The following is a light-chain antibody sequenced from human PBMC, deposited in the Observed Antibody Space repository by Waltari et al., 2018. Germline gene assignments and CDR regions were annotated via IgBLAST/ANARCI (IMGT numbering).Light chain of an antibody. Sequence: QSPLTQPASVSGSPGQSITISCSGTRSDVGRYKYVSWFQQLPGKAPKRMIYDVNNRPSGVSTRFSGSKSGNTASLTISGLQAEDEADYYCSSYTADTTRVFGGGTKLTVL. CDR2: DVN. V-gene: IGLV2-14*03. J-gene: IGLJ3*02. CDR1: RSDVGRYKY. CDR3: SSYTADTTRV.